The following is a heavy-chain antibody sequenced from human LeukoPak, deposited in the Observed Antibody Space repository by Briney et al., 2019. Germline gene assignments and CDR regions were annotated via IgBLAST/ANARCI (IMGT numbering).Heavy chain of an antibody. J-gene: IGHJ4*02. V-gene: IGHV4-34*01. CDR3: ARGIAARQSIFDY. CDR1: GGSFSGYY. CDR2: INHSGST. Sequence: KPSETLSLTCAVYGGSFSGYYWSWIRQPPGKGLEWIGEINHSGSTNYNPSLKSRVTISVDTSKNQFSLKLSSVTAADTAVYYRARGIAARQSIFDYWGQETLVTVSS. D-gene: IGHD6-6*01.